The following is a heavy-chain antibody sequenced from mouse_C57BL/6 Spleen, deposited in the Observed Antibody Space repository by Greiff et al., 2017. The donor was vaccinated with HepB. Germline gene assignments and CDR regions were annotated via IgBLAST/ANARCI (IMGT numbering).Heavy chain of an antibody. Sequence: VQLQQSGAELVKPGASVKISCKASGYAFSSYWMNWVKQRPGKGLEWIGQIYPGDGDTNYNGKFKGKATLTADKSSSTAYMQLSSLTSEDSAVYFCASITTVVDWYFDVWGTGTTVTVSS. CDR2: IYPGDGDT. CDR1: GYAFSSYW. D-gene: IGHD1-1*01. CDR3: ASITTVVDWYFDV. J-gene: IGHJ1*03. V-gene: IGHV1-80*01.